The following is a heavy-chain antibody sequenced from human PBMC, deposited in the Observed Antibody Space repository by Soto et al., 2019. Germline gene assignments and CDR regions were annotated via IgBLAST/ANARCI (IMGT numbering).Heavy chain of an antibody. CDR1: GGTFSSYA. V-gene: IGHV1-69*13. CDR3: ARDKGRTYGMDV. J-gene: IGHJ6*02. Sequence: ASVKVSCKASGGTFSSYAISWVRQAPGQGLEWMGGIIPIFGTANYAQKFQGRVTITADESTSTAYMELSSLRSEDTAVYYCARDKGRTYGMDVWGQGTTVTVSS. CDR2: IIPIFGTA.